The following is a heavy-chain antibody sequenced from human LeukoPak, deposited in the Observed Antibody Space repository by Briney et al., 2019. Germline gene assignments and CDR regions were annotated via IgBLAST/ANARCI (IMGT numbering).Heavy chain of an antibody. CDR1: GYTFTGYY. Sequence: GASVKVSCKASGYTFTGYYMHWVRQAPGQGLEWMGRINPNSGGTNYAQKFQGRVTMTRDTSISTAYMELSRLRSDDTAVYYCARVGVPYYDILTGWYFDPWGRGTLVTVSS. CDR3: ARVGVPYYDILTGWYFDP. D-gene: IGHD3-9*01. CDR2: INPNSGGT. V-gene: IGHV1-2*06. J-gene: IGHJ2*01.